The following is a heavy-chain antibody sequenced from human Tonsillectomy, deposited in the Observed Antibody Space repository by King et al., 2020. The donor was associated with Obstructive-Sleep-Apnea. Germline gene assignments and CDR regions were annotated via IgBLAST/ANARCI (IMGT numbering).Heavy chain of an antibody. D-gene: IGHD4-17*01. CDR3: AKAYGDYRTPSDY. Sequence: VQLVESGGGVVQPGRSLRLSCAASGFTFSSYGMHWVRQAPGKGLEWVAFIRYVGSNKYYVDSVKGRFTISRDNSKNTLYLQMNSRRAEDTAVYYCAKAYGDYRTPSDYWGQGTLVTVSS. V-gene: IGHV3-30*02. J-gene: IGHJ4*02. CDR2: IRYVGSNK. CDR1: GFTFSSYG.